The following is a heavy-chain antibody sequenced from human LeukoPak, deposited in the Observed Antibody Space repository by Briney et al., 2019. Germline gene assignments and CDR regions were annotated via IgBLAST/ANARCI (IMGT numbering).Heavy chain of an antibody. V-gene: IGHV4-59*08. Sequence: SETLSLTCSVSYGSISGYYWSWIRQSPGKELVWIVYIYYSGSTNYNPFLKSRVTISADMSKNQVSLKLSSVTAADTALYYCARHFTYYYDSSGYPRDSFDIWGHGTMVTVSS. J-gene: IGHJ3*02. CDR1: YGSISGYY. CDR3: ARHFTYYYDSSGYPRDSFDI. D-gene: IGHD3-22*01. CDR2: IYYSGST.